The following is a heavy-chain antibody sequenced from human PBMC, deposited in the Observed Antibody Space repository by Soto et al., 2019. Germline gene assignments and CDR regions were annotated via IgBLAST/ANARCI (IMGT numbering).Heavy chain of an antibody. V-gene: IGHV4-34*01. CDR3: ERDYYYGMDV. J-gene: IGHJ6*01. CDR1: YWSCGDYD. Sequence: LEILSDRYAVEYWSCGDYDCSWIIQHPGKGLEWIVETNHSGSTNYNQSLKSRVTISVDTSKNQFSLKLSSVTAADTAVYYCERDYYYGMDVWGQGTTV. CDR2: TNHSGST.